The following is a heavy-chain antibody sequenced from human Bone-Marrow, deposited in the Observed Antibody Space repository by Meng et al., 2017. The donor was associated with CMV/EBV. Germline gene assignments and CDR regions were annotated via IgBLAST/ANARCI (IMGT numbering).Heavy chain of an antibody. CDR3: ARASAPFVVVPAAILGVGAFDI. CDR1: GFTFSSYA. J-gene: IGHJ3*02. CDR2: IYSGGGST. V-gene: IGHV3-23*03. Sequence: GESLKISCAASGFTFSSYAMGWVRQVPGKGPEWVSVIYSGGGSTYYADAVKGRFTISRDNSKNTLYLQMNSLRAEDTAVYYCARASAPFVVVPAAILGVGAFDIWGQGTMVTVSS. D-gene: IGHD2-2*02.